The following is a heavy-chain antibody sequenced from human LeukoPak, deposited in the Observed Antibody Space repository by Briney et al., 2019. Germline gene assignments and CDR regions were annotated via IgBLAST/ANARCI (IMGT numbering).Heavy chain of an antibody. CDR2: INPNSGGT. Sequence: ASVKVSCKASGYTFTGYYMHWVRQAPGQGLEWMGWINPNSGGTNYAQKFQGRVTMTRDTSISTAYMELSRLRSDDTAVYYCARGYGSGWYGWFDPWGQGTLVTVSS. J-gene: IGHJ5*02. D-gene: IGHD6-19*01. CDR1: GYTFTGYY. CDR3: ARGYGSGWYGWFDP. V-gene: IGHV1-2*02.